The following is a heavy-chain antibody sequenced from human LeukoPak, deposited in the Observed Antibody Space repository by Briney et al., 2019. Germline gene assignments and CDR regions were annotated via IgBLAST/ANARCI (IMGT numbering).Heavy chain of an antibody. CDR2: IYYSGST. CDR3: ATRLRLGELSLHIDY. D-gene: IGHD3-16*02. J-gene: IGHJ4*02. Sequence: PSETLSLTCTVSGGSISSGGYYWGWIRQPPGKGLEWIGSIYYSGSTYYNPSLKSRVTISVDTSKNQFSLKLSSVTAADTAVYYCATRLRLGELSLHIDYWGQGTLVTVSS. CDR1: GGSISSGGYY. V-gene: IGHV4-39*01.